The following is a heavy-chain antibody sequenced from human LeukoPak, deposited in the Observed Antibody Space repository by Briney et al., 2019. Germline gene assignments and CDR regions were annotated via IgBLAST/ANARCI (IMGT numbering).Heavy chain of an antibody. CDR3: AGDWNY. CDR2: IKQDGSEE. D-gene: IGHD1-1*01. CDR1: GFTVTSNY. V-gene: IGHV3-7*01. J-gene: IGHJ4*02. Sequence: GGSLRLSCAASGFTVTSNYMSWVRQAPGKGLEWVANIKQDGSEEYYVDSVKGRFTISRDNAKNSLYLQMNSLRAEDTALYYCAGDWNYWGQGTLVTVSS.